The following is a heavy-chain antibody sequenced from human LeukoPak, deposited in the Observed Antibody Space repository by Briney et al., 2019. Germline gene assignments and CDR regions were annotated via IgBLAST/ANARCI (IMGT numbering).Heavy chain of an antibody. Sequence: PGGSLRLSCAASGFSFSDHYMSWIRQAPGKGLEWVSYISSRRSFTNYADSVKGRVTISRDTAKSSLYMQMNSLRPEDTAVYYCARSTYGAFDIWGQGTMVAVSS. CDR3: ARSTYGAFDI. CDR1: GFSFSDHY. J-gene: IGHJ3*02. V-gene: IGHV3-11*03. D-gene: IGHD4-17*01. CDR2: ISSRRSFT.